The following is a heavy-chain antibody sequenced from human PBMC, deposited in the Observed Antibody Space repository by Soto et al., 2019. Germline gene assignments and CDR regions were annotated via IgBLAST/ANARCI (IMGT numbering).Heavy chain of an antibody. CDR1: GYTFTSYY. CDR2: INPSGGST. D-gene: IGHD6-6*01. V-gene: IGHV1-46*01. J-gene: IGHJ6*03. Sequence: ASVKVSCKASGYTFTSYYMHWVRQAPGQGLEWMGIINPSGGSTSYAQKFQGRVTMTRDTSTSTVYMELSSLRSDDTAVYYCARLLSKLSARHLYYYMDVWGKGTTVTVSS. CDR3: ARLLSKLSARHLYYYMDV.